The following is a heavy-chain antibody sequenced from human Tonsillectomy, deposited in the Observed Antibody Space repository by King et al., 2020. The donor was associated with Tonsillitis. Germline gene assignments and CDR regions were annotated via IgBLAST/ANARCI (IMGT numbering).Heavy chain of an antibody. CDR2: ISSSSSYI. CDR3: ARDRGPIAVAGTRHLHLDY. J-gene: IGHJ4*02. Sequence: VQLVESGGGLVKPGGSLRLSCAASGFTFSSYSMNWVRQAPGKGLEWVSSISSSSSYIYYADPVKGRFTISRDNAKNSLYLQMNSLRAEDTAVYYCARDRGPIAVAGTRHLHLDYWGQGTLVTVSS. V-gene: IGHV3-21*01. D-gene: IGHD6-19*01. CDR1: GFTFSSYS.